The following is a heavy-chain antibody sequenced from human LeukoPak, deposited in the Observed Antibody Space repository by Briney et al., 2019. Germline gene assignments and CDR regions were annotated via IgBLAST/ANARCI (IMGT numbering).Heavy chain of an antibody. CDR1: GFTFSSYE. CDR3: ARGGYYDSSGYYYVGYFHH. D-gene: IGHD3-22*01. J-gene: IGHJ1*01. Sequence: GGSLRLSCAASGFTFSSYEMNWVRQAPGKGLEWVSYISFSGSTIYYADSVKGRFTIPRDNAKNSLYVQMNSLRAEDTAVYYCARGGYYDSSGYYYVGYFHHWGQGTLVTVSS. CDR2: ISFSGSTI. V-gene: IGHV3-48*03.